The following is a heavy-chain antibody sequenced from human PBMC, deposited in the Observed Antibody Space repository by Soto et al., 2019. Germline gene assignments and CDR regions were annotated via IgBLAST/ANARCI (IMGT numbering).Heavy chain of an antibody. J-gene: IGHJ4*02. Sequence: GGSLRLSCVASGFTFSDYAMTWVRQAPGKGLEWVAHITDGLTKHYADFVQGRFTISRDNAKNSLYLELTDLRDDDTAVYYCARDTSHGVTIGGLDSWGQGTLVTVSS. D-gene: IGHD3-16*01. CDR1: GFTFSDYA. V-gene: IGHV3-48*02. CDR2: ITDGLTK. CDR3: ARDTSHGVTIGGLDS.